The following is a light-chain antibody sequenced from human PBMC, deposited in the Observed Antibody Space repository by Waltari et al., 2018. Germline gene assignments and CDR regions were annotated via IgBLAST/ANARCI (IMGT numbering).Light chain of an antibody. CDR3: ATWDDRLTAV. V-gene: IGLV1-47*01. CDR2: GNN. CDR1: NSNDGANS. J-gene: IGLJ2*01. Sequence: QSILTQPPSASLTPGRTVTIPFSGSNSNDGANSVSWYQQLPGTAPKLLIFGNNQRPSGVPDRFSGSKSGTSASLAIRGLRSEDEADYYCATWDDRLTAVFGGGTKLTVL.